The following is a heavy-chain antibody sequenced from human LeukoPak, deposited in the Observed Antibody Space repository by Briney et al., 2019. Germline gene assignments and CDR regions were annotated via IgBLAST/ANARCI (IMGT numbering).Heavy chain of an antibody. D-gene: IGHD2/OR15-2a*01. CDR3: ARDLNRDV. V-gene: IGHV3-30*02. CDR2: IRYDGSNK. Sequence: QSGGSLRLSCVASGFNFNNYDLHWVRQAPGKGLEWVAFIRYDGSNKYYADSVKGRFTISRDNAKNSLYLQMNSLRAEDTAVYYCARDLNRDVWGQGTTVTVSS. CDR1: GFNFNNYD. J-gene: IGHJ6*02.